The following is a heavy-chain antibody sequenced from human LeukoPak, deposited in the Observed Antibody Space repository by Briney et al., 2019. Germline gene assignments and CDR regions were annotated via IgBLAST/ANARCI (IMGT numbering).Heavy chain of an antibody. CDR3: VNYHDYSNFQGAYYLDC. D-gene: IGHD4-11*01. CDR1: GGSVSTGTYY. V-gene: IGHV4-61*01. J-gene: IGHJ4*02. Sequence: PSETLSLTCTVSGGSVSTGTYYWSWIRQPPGKGLEWIAYIYYSGSTNYNPSLKSRVTISVDTSKNQFSLKLSSVTAADTAVYYCVNYHDYSNFQGAYYLDCWGQGTLVTVSS. CDR2: IYYSGST.